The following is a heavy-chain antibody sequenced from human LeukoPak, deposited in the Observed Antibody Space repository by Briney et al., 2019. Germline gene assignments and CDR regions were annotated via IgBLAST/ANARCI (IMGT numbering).Heavy chain of an antibody. D-gene: IGHD3-3*01. CDR3: ARVVCRSYYDFWSGYYIGYFDY. CDR1: GFTFSSYG. J-gene: IGHJ4*02. Sequence: GGSLRLSCAASGFTFSSYGMPWVRQAPGKGLEWVAVISYDGSNKYYADSVKGRFTISRDNSKNTLYLQMNSLRAEDTAVYYCARVVCRSYYDFWSGYYIGYFDYWGQGTLVTVSS. CDR2: ISYDGSNK. V-gene: IGHV3-30*03.